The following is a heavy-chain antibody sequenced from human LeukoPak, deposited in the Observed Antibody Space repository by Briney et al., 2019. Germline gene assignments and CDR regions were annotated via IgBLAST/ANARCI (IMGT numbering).Heavy chain of an antibody. CDR3: ARDGEATTPADY. V-gene: IGHV3-21*01. CDR2: ISSSSYI. Sequence: GGSLRLSCAASGFTFSSYSMDWVRQAPGKGLEWVSSISSSSYIYYADSVKGRFTISRDNAKNSLYLHMNTMRAEDTAVYYCARDGEATTPADYWGQGTLVTVSS. CDR1: GFTFSSYS. J-gene: IGHJ4*02. D-gene: IGHD5-12*01.